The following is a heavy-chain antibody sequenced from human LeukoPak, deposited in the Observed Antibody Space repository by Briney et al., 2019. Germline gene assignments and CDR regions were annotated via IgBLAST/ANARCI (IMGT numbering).Heavy chain of an antibody. CDR1: GFTFSSYE. Sequence: GGSLRLSCAASGFTFSSYEMNWVRQAPGKGLEWVSYISSSGSTIYYADSVKGRFTISRDNAKNSLYLQMNSLRAEDTAVYYCAREPAEISFITRSLGTSDAFDIWGQGTMVTVSS. J-gene: IGHJ3*02. D-gene: IGHD1/OR15-1a*01. CDR3: AREPAEISFITRSLGTSDAFDI. CDR2: ISSSGSTI. V-gene: IGHV3-48*03.